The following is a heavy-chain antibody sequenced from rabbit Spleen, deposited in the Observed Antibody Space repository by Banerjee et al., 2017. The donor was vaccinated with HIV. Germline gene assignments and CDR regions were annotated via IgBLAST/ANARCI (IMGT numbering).Heavy chain of an antibody. CDR2: IDPAFGIT. D-gene: IGHD4-1*01. CDR1: GFYFSSYG. V-gene: IGHV1S47*01. CDR3: VREVAARFKL. Sequence: QEQLVESGGGLVQPGGSLKLSCKASGFYFSSYGVSCVRQAPGKGLEWIGYIDPAFGITYFANWVNGRFTISSHNAQNTMFLQLNSLTAADTAAYFCVREVAARFKLWGPGTLVTVS. J-gene: IGHJ4*01.